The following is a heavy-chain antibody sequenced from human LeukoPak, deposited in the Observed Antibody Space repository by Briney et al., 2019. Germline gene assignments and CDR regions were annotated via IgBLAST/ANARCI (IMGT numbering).Heavy chain of an antibody. Sequence: GGSLRLSCAASGFTFSSYAMHWVRQAPGKGLEWVAVISYDGSNKYYADSVKGRFTISRDNSKNTLYLQMNSLRAEDTAVYYCARRHHSSSGLDYWGQGTLVTVSS. CDR2: ISYDGSNK. J-gene: IGHJ4*02. CDR1: GFTFSSYA. CDR3: ARRHHSSSGLDY. D-gene: IGHD6-13*01. V-gene: IGHV3-30*04.